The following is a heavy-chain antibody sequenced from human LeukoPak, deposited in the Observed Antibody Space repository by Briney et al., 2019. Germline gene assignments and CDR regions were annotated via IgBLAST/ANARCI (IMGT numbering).Heavy chain of an antibody. D-gene: IGHD2-8*01. CDR3: ARGLPLGYCTYGVCYPPKHFDF. V-gene: IGHV1-8*03. Sequence: GASVKVSCNASGYSFTSYDINWVRQAPVQGLEWMGWVNPKSGNTGYKQKFQARVTITRDTSISAAYMELSSLTSDDTAVYFCARGLPLGYCTYGVCYPPKHFDFWGQGTLVTVSS. J-gene: IGHJ4*02. CDR1: GYSFTSYD. CDR2: VNPKSGNT.